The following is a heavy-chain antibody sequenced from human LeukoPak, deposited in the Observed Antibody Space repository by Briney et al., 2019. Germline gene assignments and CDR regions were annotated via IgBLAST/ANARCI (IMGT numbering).Heavy chain of an antibody. CDR1: GFTFSSCA. CDR3: ARGGPLDAYGDIDY. CDR2: ISYDGSNT. J-gene: IGHJ4*02. V-gene: IGHV3-30-3*01. Sequence: PGGSVRLCWAGSGFTFSSCAGQWVRQPGAKGVEGVGVISYDGSNTYYAASVKGRFTISRDNSKNTLYLQMNSLRAEDTAVYYCARGGPLDAYGDIDYRGQGTLVTVSS. D-gene: IGHD4-17*01.